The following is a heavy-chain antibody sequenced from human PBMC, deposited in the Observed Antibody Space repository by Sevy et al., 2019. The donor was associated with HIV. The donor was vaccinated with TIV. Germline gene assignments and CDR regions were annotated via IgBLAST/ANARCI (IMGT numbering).Heavy chain of an antibody. CDR2: INPSGGST. J-gene: IGHJ4*02. V-gene: IGHV1-46*01. CDR3: ARKGLAAASDY. Sequence: ASVKVSCKASGYSFTKYFIHWVRQAPGQGLEWVGVINPSGGSTTYALKFQGRVSMTRDTSTNTVYMEVSSVRSEDTAVNYFARKGLAAASDYWGQGTLVTVSS. CDR1: GYSFTKYF. D-gene: IGHD5-18*01.